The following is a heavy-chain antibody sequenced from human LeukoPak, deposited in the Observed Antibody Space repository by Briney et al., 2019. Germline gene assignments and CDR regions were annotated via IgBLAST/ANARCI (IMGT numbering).Heavy chain of an antibody. Sequence: GGSLRLSCAASGLSIGDNSMHWVRQAPRKGLEWVSLISWDESTTYYSDSVKGRFTVSRESSNKSPHLKRNSLRTEDTALYYCARGPNRWGVVSRIWGLEVWGQGTTVTVSS. CDR3: ARGPNRWGVVSRIWGLEV. CDR2: ISWDESTT. V-gene: IGHV3-43*01. CDR1: GLSIGDNS. J-gene: IGHJ6*02. D-gene: IGHD3-16*01.